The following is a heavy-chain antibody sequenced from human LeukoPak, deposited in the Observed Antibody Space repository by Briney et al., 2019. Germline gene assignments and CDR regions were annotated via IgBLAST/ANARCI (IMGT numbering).Heavy chain of an antibody. CDR3: AKTAGQCSGGGCYPYYFEY. D-gene: IGHD2-15*01. Sequence: ASVKVSCKASGYTFTSYGISWVRQAPGQGLEWMGWISGYNNNTKYAQNLQGRVTMTTNTSTNTAYMELRGLRSDDTAVHYCAKTAGQCSGGGCYPYYFEYWGQGTLVTVSS. CDR2: ISGYNNNT. V-gene: IGHV1-18*01. CDR1: GYTFTSYG. J-gene: IGHJ4*02.